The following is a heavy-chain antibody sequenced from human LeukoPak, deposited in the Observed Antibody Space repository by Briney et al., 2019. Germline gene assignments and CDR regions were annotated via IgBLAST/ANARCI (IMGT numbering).Heavy chain of an antibody. J-gene: IGHJ5*02. D-gene: IGHD2-15*01. Sequence: GGSLRLSCAASGFTFSSYSMNWVRHAPGEGLEWVSYISSSSITIYYADSVKGRFTISRDNAKNSLYLQMNSLRAEDTAVYYCARDGGCSGGSCYGWFDPWGQGTLVTVSS. CDR3: ARDGGCSGGSCYGWFDP. CDR1: GFTFSSYS. V-gene: IGHV3-48*01. CDR2: ISSSSITI.